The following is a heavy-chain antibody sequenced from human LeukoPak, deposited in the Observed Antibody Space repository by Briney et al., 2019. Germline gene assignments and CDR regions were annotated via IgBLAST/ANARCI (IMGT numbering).Heavy chain of an antibody. CDR1: GFTFSSSA. V-gene: IGHV3-23*01. D-gene: IGHD5-24*01. CDR2: ISGSGSGGST. Sequence: GGSLRLSCAASGFTFSSSAMSWVRQAPGKGLEWVSSISGSGSGGSTYYADAVKGRFTISRDNSKNTLYLQMNSLRAEDTAVYYCAKSGYNRFDYWGQGTLVTVSS. CDR3: AKSGYNRFDY. J-gene: IGHJ4*02.